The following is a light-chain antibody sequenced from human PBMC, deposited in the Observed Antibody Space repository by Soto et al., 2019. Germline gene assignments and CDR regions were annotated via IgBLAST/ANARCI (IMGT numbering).Light chain of an antibody. V-gene: IGLV2-14*01. Sequence: QSVLTQPASVSGSPGQSITISCTGTSSDVGGYDHVSWYQQHPGEAPKLMIYDVNSRPSGVSNRFSGSKSGNTASLTISGLQVEDEADYYCSSDTSSSTVFGGGTKVTVL. J-gene: IGLJ2*01. CDR1: SSDVGGYDH. CDR2: DVN. CDR3: SSDTSSSTV.